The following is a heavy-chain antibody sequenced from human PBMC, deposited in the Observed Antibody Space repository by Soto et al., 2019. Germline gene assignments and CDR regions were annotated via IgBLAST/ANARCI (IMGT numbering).Heavy chain of an antibody. CDR3: ARVVARLVDY. CDR2: IYYSGST. V-gene: IGHV4-30-4*01. J-gene: IGHJ4*02. D-gene: IGHD2-15*01. CDR1: GGSISSGDYY. Sequence: SETLSLTCAVSGGSISSGDYYWSWIRQPPGKGLEWIGYIYYSGSTYYNPSLKSRVTISVDTSKNQFSLKLSSVTAADTAVYYCARVVARLVDYWGQGTLVTVSS.